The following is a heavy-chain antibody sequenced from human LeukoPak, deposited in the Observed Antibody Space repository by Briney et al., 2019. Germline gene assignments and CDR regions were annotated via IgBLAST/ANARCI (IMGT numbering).Heavy chain of an antibody. V-gene: IGHV3-23*01. Sequence: GGSLRLSCAASGFTFSSYAMSWVRQAPGKGLEWVSAISGSGGSTYYADSVKGRFTISRDNSKNTLYLQMNSLRAEDTAIYYCAKDPYYYDSSGHGSGFDPWGQGTLVTVSS. J-gene: IGHJ5*02. CDR1: GFTFSSYA. CDR2: ISGSGGST. D-gene: IGHD3-22*01. CDR3: AKDPYYYDSSGHGSGFDP.